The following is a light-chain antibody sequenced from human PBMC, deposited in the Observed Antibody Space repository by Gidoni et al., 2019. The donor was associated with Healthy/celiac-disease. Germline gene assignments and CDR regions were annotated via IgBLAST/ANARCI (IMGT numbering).Light chain of an antibody. Sequence: DIQMTQSSSSLSASVGDRVTITCRASQSFSSYLNWYQQKPGKAPKLLIYAASSLQSGVPSRFSGSGSGTDFTLTISSLQPEDFATYYCQQSYSTPYTFGQGTKLKIK. CDR2: AAS. V-gene: IGKV1-39*01. J-gene: IGKJ2*01. CDR3: QQSYSTPYT. CDR1: QSFSSY.